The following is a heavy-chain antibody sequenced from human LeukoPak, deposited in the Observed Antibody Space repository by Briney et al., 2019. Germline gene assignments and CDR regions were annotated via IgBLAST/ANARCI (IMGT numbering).Heavy chain of an antibody. CDR2: TTDDATTT. CDR1: GFTFNNHY. V-gene: IGHV3-74*01. Sequence: GGSLRLSCAFSGFTFNNHYVHWVRQAPGQGLLWVSRTTDDATTTYADSVRGRFTISRDIAKKTLYLQMNSLRAEDTAVYYCARGHLYSFDHWGQGALVTVSS. J-gene: IGHJ4*02. CDR3: ARGHLYSFDH. D-gene: IGHD4-11*01.